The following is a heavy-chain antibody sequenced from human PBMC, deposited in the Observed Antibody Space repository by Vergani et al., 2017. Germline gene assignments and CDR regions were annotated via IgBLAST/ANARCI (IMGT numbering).Heavy chain of an antibody. V-gene: IGHV4-34*01. CDR2: INHSGST. CDR3: ARVRIAAAGEPTYYYYYMDV. D-gene: IGHD6-13*01. CDR1: GGSFSGYY. J-gene: IGHJ6*03. Sequence: QVQLQQWGAGLLKPSETLSLTCAVYGGSFSGYYWSWIRQPPGKGLEWIGEINHSGSTNYNPSLKSRVTISVDTSKNQFSLKLSSVTAADTAVYYCARVRIAAAGEPTYYYYYMDVWGKGTTVTVSS.